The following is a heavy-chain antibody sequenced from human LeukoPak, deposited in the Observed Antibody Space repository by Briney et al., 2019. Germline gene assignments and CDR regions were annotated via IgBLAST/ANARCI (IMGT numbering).Heavy chain of an antibody. J-gene: IGHJ3*02. CDR3: ARSLSLSTIFGVVGDAFDI. CDR1: GGTFSSYA. Sequence: GASVKVSCKASGGTFSSYAISWVRQAPGQGLEWMGRIIPILGIANYAQKFQGRVTITADKSTSTAYMELSSLRSEDTAVYYCARSLSLSTIFGVVGDAFDIWGQGTMVTVSS. D-gene: IGHD3-3*01. CDR2: IIPILGIA. V-gene: IGHV1-69*04.